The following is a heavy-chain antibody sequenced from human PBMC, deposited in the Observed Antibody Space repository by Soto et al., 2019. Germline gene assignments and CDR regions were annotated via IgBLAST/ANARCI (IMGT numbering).Heavy chain of an antibody. Sequence: GGSLRLSCAASGFTFDDYAMHWVRQAPGKGLEWVSGISWNSGSIGYADSVKGRFTISRDNAKNSLYLQMNSLRAEDTALYYCAKDMGYSSGWYGTFDYWGQGTLVTVSS. D-gene: IGHD6-19*01. CDR2: ISWNSGSI. CDR3: AKDMGYSSGWYGTFDY. CDR1: GFTFDDYA. V-gene: IGHV3-9*01. J-gene: IGHJ4*02.